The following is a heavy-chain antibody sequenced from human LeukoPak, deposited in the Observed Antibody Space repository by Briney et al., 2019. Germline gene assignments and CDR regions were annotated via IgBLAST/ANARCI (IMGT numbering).Heavy chain of an antibody. Sequence: SETLSLTCTVSGGSISSDSYYWSWIRQPAGQGLEWIGRIYTSGSTNYNPSLKSRVTISVDTSKNQFSLKLSSVTAADTAVYSSARYPSEYYDFWSGYYEDAFDIWAQGTMVTVSS. CDR1: GGSISSDSYY. D-gene: IGHD3-3*01. CDR2: IYTSGST. V-gene: IGHV4-61*02. CDR3: ARYPSEYYDFWSGYYEDAFDI. J-gene: IGHJ3*02.